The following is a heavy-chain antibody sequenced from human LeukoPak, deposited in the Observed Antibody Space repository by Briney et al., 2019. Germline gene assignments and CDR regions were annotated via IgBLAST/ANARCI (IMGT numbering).Heavy chain of an antibody. J-gene: IGHJ4*02. CDR3: ARKSASGNYPLDY. V-gene: IGHV3-53*01. CDR2: IYSDNT. CDR1: GFTVSSNS. Sequence: PGGSLRLSCTVSGFTVSSNSMSWVRQAPGKGLEWVSFIYSDNTHYSDSVKGRFTISRDNAKNTVFLQMSSLRAEDTALYYCARKSASGNYPLDYWGQGTLVTVSS. D-gene: IGHD3-10*01.